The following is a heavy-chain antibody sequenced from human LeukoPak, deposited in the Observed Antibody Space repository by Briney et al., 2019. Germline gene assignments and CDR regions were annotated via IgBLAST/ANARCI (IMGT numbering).Heavy chain of an antibody. CDR1: GDSISSSC. CDR3: ARRSQENRVTTAKNWFDP. V-gene: IGHV4-59*08. D-gene: IGHD4-17*01. J-gene: IGHJ5*02. Sequence: SETLSLTRTVSGDSISSSCWGWVRHPLGKGLEWIGYVYYTGSTDYNPSLKSRVTISVDTSKNQFSLKLSSVTAADTAVYYCARRSQENRVTTAKNWFDPWGQGTQVTVSS. CDR2: VYYTGST.